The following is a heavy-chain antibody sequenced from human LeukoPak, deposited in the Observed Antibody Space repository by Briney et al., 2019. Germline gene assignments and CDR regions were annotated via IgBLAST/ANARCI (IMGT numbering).Heavy chain of an antibody. CDR1: GFTFNTFG. J-gene: IGHJ4*02. V-gene: IGHV3-30*03. Sequence: SGGSLRLSCAASGFTFNTFGIHWVRQAPGKGLDWVAVISYDGNKEYYADSVKGRFTISRDNSKNTLYLQMNSLRAEDTAVYYCALGGYYFDYWGQGTLVTVSS. CDR3: ALGGYYFDY. CDR2: ISYDGNKE.